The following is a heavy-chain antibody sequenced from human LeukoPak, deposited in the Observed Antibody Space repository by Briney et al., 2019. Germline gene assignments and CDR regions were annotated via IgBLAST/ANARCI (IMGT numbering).Heavy chain of an antibody. CDR3: TRGDPTMAPDH. V-gene: IGHV3-7*04. CDR1: AFTFSSYW. J-gene: IGHJ4*02. CDR2: IKEDGSDK. D-gene: IGHD5-18*01. Sequence: PGGSLRLSCSASAFTFSSYWMTWVRQAPGKGLEWVATIKEDGSDKYYVDSVRGRFTISRDNAKSTLYLQINSLRDEDTALYYCTRGDPTMAPDHWGQGTLITVSS.